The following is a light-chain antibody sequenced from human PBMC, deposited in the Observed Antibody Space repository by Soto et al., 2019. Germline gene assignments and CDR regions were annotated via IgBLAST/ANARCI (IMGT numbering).Light chain of an antibody. Sequence: EIVMTQSPATLSVSPGERATLSCRASQSVSSNLAWYQQKPGQAPRLVVYGASSRATGVPDRFSASGSGTDFTLTISRLEPEDFAVYYCQQYAKAPLTFGQGTKVDNK. CDR3: QQYAKAPLT. CDR2: GAS. J-gene: IGKJ1*01. CDR1: QSVSSN. V-gene: IGKV3-20*01.